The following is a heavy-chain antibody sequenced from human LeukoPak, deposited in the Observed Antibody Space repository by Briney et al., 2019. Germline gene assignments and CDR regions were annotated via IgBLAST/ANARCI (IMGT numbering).Heavy chain of an antibody. CDR2: INPSGGST. CDR3: ARDFHDSSGPPRNFQH. D-gene: IGHD3-22*01. J-gene: IGHJ1*01. CDR1: GYTFTIYY. V-gene: IGHV1-46*01. Sequence: ASVKVSCTSSGYTFTIYYMHWVRQAPGQGLEWMGIINPSGGSTSYAQKFQGRITMTRDTSTSTVYMELSSLRSEDTAVYYCARDFHDSSGPPRNFQHWGQGTLVTVSS.